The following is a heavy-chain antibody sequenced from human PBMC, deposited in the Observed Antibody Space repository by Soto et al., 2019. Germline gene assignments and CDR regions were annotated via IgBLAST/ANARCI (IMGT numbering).Heavy chain of an antibody. V-gene: IGHV1-69*04. CDR1: GGTFSSYT. CDR3: ARDVVVVVAARNWSDP. CDR2: IIPILGIA. D-gene: IGHD2-15*01. Sequence: GASVKVSCKASGGTFSSYTISWVRQAPGQGLEWMGRIIPILGIANYAQKFQGRVTITADKSTSTAYMELSSLRSEDTAVYYCARDVVVVVAARNWSDPWGQGTLVTVS. J-gene: IGHJ5*02.